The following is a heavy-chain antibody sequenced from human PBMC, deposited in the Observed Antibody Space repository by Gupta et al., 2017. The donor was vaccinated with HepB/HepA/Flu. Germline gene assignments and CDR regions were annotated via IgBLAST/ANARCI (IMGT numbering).Heavy chain of an antibody. J-gene: IGHJ3*02. CDR2: IYYSGST. CDR3: ARHLNGGYCSSTSCYAPPGGAFDI. V-gene: IGHV4-39*01. Sequence: QLQLQESGPGLVKPSETLSLTCTVSGGSISSSSYYWGWIRQPPGKGLEWIGSIYYSGSTYYNPSLKSRVTISVDTSKNQFSLKLSSVTAADTAVYYCARHLNGGYCSSTSCYAPPGGAFDIWGQGTMVTVSS. D-gene: IGHD2-2*01. CDR1: GGSISSSSYY.